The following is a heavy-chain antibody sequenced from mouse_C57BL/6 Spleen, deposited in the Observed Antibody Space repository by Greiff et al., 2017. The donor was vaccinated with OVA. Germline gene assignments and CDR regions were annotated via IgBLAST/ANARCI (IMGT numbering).Heavy chain of an antibody. D-gene: IGHD2-9*01. V-gene: IGHV1-72*01. CDR2: IDPNSGGT. CDR3: RRSYYGYDVRYAMDY. Sequence: QVQLQQPGAELVKPGASVKLSCKASGYTFTSYWMHWVKQRPGRGLEWIGRIDPNSGGTKYNEKFKSKATLTVDKPSSTPYMQLSSLTSEDSAVYYCRRSYYGYDVRYAMDYWGQGTSVTVSS. J-gene: IGHJ4*01. CDR1: GYTFTSYW.